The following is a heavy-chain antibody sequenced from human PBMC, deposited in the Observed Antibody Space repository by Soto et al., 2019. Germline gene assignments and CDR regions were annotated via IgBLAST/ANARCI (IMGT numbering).Heavy chain of an antibody. CDR2: IIPIFGTA. D-gene: IGHD3-3*01. Sequence: SVKVSCKASGGTFSSYAISWVRQAPGQGLEWMGGIIPIFGTANYAQKFQGRVTITADESTSTAYMELSSLRSEDTAVYYCARGGLTFGVVMSWGQGTLVTVSS. V-gene: IGHV1-69*13. CDR3: ARGGLTFGVVMS. CDR1: GGTFSSYA. J-gene: IGHJ4*02.